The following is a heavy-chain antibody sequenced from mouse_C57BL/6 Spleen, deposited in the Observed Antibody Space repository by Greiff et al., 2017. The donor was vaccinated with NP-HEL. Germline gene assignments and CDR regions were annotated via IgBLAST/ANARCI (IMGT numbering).Heavy chain of an antibody. CDR3: ARGGIYYGFAY. D-gene: IGHD2-1*01. J-gene: IGHJ3*01. V-gene: IGHV1-69*01. CDR2: IDPSDSYT. CDR1: GYTFTSYW. Sequence: VQLQQSGAELVMPGASVKLSCKASGYTFTSYWMHWVKQRPGQGLEWIGEIDPSDSYTNYNQKFKGKSTLTVEKSSSTAYMQLSSLTSEDSAVYYCARGGIYYGFAYWGQGTLVTVSA.